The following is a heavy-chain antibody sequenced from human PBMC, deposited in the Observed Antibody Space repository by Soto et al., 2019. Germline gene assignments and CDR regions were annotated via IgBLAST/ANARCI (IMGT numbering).Heavy chain of an antibody. CDR1: GYTFTSYG. V-gene: IGHV1-18*04. CDR2: ISAYNGNT. Sequence: ASVKVSCKASGYTFTSYGISWVRQAPGQGLEWMGWISAYNGNTNYAQKLQGRVTMTTDTSTSTAYMELRSLRSDDTAVYYCARVGVCSSTSCDTPGENRSNYGMDVWGQGTTVTVSS. CDR3: ARVGVCSSTSCDTPGENRSNYGMDV. D-gene: IGHD2-2*02. J-gene: IGHJ6*02.